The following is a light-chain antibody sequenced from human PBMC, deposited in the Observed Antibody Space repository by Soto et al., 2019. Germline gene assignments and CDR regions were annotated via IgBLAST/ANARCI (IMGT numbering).Light chain of an antibody. CDR1: SSNIGAGYD. CDR2: GNS. CDR3: QSYDSSLSGWV. V-gene: IGLV1-40*01. J-gene: IGLJ3*02. Sequence: QSVLTQPPSVSGAPGQRVPISCTGSSSNIGAGYDVHWYQQLPGTAPKLLIYGNSNRPSGVPDRFSGSKSGTSASLAITGLQAEDGADYYCQSYDSSLSGWVFGGGTKLTVL.